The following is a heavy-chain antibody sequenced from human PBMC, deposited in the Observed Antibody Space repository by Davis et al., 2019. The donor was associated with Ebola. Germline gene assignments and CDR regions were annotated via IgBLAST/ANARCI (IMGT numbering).Heavy chain of an antibody. Sequence: GESLMISCAASGFTFSNAWLSWVRQAPGKGLEWVGRIKSNVDGGTTDYAAPVKGRFTNSRDDSKNTLYLQMNSLKTEDTAVYYCTAEAGISFWGQGTLITVSS. CDR3: TAEAGISF. V-gene: IGHV3-15*01. CDR2: IKSNVDGGTT. J-gene: IGHJ4*02. CDR1: GFTFSNAW. D-gene: IGHD3-3*02.